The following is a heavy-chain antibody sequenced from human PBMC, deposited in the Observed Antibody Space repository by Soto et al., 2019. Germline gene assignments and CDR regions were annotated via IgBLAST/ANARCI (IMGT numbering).Heavy chain of an antibody. Sequence: QVQLQQSGPGLVKPSQTLSVTCGISGDSVSSNSAAWNWLRQSPSRGLEWLGRTYYRSKWYNDDAVSVESRITINPDTSKNHFSLQLNFVPPEDTAVYFCARGEQYSGRIFDYWGQGTLVTVSS. V-gene: IGHV6-1*01. D-gene: IGHD1-26*01. J-gene: IGHJ4*02. CDR3: ARGEQYSGRIFDY. CDR2: TYYRSKWYN. CDR1: GDSVSSNSAA.